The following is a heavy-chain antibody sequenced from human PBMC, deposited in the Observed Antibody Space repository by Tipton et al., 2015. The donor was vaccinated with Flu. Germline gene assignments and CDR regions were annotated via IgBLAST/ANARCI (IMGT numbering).Heavy chain of an antibody. J-gene: IGHJ6*02. CDR2: IYYSGST. D-gene: IGHD5-12*01. CDR3: AREGHIVATTSGMDV. V-gene: IGHV4-59*12. CDR1: GGSISSYY. Sequence: TLSLTCTVSGGSISSYYWSWIRQPPGKGLEWIGYIYYSGSTNYNPSHKSRVTISVDTSKNQFSLKLSSVTAADTAVYYCAREGHIVATTSGMDVWGQGTTVTVSS.